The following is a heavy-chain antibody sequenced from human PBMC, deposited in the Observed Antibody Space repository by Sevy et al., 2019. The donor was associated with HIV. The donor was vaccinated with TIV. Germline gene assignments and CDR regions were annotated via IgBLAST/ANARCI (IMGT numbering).Heavy chain of an antibody. Sequence: GGSLRLSCAASGFTFSSYAMSWVRQAPGKGLEWVSAISGSGGSTYYADSVKGRFTISRDNSKNTLYLQMNSLRAEDTAVYYCAKEAYDSSVRTSYYYYYGMDVWGQGTTVTVSS. CDR1: GFTFSSYA. CDR2: ISGSGGST. D-gene: IGHD3-22*01. J-gene: IGHJ6*02. CDR3: AKEAYDSSVRTSYYYYYGMDV. V-gene: IGHV3-23*01.